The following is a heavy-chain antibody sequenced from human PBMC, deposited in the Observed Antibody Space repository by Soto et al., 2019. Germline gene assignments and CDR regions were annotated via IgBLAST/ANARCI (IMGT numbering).Heavy chain of an antibody. V-gene: IGHV1-8*01. CDR1: GYTFTSYD. J-gene: IGHJ3*02. Sequence: QVQLVQSGAEVKKPGASVKVSCKASGYTFTSYDINWVRQATGQGLEWMGWMNPNSGNTGYAQKFQGRVTMTRNTSISTAYMERSSLRSEDTAVYYCASPYSSCWRVAFDIWGQGTMVTVSS. CDR2: MNPNSGNT. D-gene: IGHD6-19*01. CDR3: ASPYSSCWRVAFDI.